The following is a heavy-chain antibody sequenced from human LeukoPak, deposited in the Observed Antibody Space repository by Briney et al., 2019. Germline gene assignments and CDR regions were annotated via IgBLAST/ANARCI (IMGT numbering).Heavy chain of an antibody. D-gene: IGHD6-13*01. CDR1: GGSINSYY. CDR2: IYYSGST. V-gene: IGHV4-59*01. J-gene: IGHJ4*02. Sequence: SETLSLTCTVSGGSINSYYWSWIRQPPGKGLERIGYIYYSGSTNYNPSLKSRVTISVDTSKNQFSLKLSSVTAADTAVYYCARGLAAAGTSYFDYWGQGTLVTVSS. CDR3: ARGLAAAGTSYFDY.